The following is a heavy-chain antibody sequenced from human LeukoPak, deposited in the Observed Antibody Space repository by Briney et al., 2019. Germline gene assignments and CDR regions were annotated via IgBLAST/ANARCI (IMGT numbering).Heavy chain of an antibody. Sequence: SETLSLTCAVYGGSFSGYYWGWIRQPPGKGLEWIGSIYYSGSTYYNPSLKSRVTISVDTSKNQFSLKLSSVTAADTAVYYCARVYYDFWSGYFIDYWGQGTLVTVSS. J-gene: IGHJ4*02. CDR1: GGSFSGYY. V-gene: IGHV4-34*01. D-gene: IGHD3-3*01. CDR3: ARVYYDFWSGYFIDY. CDR2: IYYSGST.